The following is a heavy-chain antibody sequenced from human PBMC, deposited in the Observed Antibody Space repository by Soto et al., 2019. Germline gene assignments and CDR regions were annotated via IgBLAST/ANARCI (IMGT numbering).Heavy chain of an antibody. CDR2: ISGSGGST. J-gene: IGHJ6*02. CDR1: GFTLSSYA. Sequence: LRLSCAASGFTLSSYAMSWVRQAPGKGLEWVSAISGSGGSTYYADSVKGRFTISRDNSKNTLYLQMNSLRAEDTAVYYCAKLGATSYYYYYGMDVWGQGTTVTVSS. D-gene: IGHD1-26*01. CDR3: AKLGATSYYYYYGMDV. V-gene: IGHV3-23*01.